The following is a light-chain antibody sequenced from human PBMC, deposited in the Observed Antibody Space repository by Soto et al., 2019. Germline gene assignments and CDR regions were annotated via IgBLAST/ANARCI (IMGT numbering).Light chain of an antibody. V-gene: IGKV3-20*01. CDR3: QQYMSSVT. CDR1: QSVDTTF. CDR2: GAS. Sequence: EIVLTQSPGSLSLSPGQRATLSCRASQSVDTTFFAWYQKKPGQAPRLLIQGASKRATGIPDRFSGSGSGTDFTLIISRLEPEDFAVYYCQQYMSSVTFCQGTKVEIK. J-gene: IGKJ1*01.